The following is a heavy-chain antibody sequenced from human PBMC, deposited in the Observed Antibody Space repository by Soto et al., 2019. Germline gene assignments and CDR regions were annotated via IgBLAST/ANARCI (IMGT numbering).Heavy chain of an antibody. J-gene: IGHJ4*02. D-gene: IGHD3-10*01. Sequence: VQLLESGGGLVQPGGSLRLSCAASGFTFSSYAMSWVRQAPGKGPEWVSGISGGGGSPYYADSVKGRFTISRDNSKNTLYLQMNSLRAEDTAVYYCAKISGGLLDYWGQGTLVTVSS. CDR2: ISGGGGSP. CDR1: GFTFSSYA. V-gene: IGHV3-23*01. CDR3: AKISGGLLDY.